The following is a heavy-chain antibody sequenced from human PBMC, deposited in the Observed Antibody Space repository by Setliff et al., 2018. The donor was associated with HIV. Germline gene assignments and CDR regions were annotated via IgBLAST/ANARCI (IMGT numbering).Heavy chain of an antibody. Sequence: SETLSLTCTVSGGSISSYYWSWIRQPPGKGLEWIGYIYTSGGTNYNPSLKSRVTISVDTSKNQFSLKLSSVTAADTAVYYCARGLSFYDPGGFDYWGQGTLVTVSS. J-gene: IGHJ4*02. CDR3: ARGLSFYDPGGFDY. V-gene: IGHV4-4*09. CDR2: IYTSGGT. CDR1: GGSISSYY. D-gene: IGHD3-22*01.